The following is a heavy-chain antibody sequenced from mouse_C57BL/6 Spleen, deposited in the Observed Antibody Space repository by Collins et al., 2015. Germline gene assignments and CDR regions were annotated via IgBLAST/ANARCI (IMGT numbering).Heavy chain of an antibody. Sequence: QVQLQQPGAELVMPGASVKLSCKASGYTFTSHWMHWVKQRPGQGLEWIGEIDPSDSYTNYNQKFKGKSTLTVDKSSSTAYMQLSSLTSEDSAVYYCARGYYYGSSHYFDYVGPRHHSHSLL. J-gene: IGHJ2*01. D-gene: IGHD1-1*01. CDR3: ARGYYYGSSHYFDY. CDR1: GYTFTSHW. V-gene: IGHV1-69*01. CDR2: IDPSDSYT.